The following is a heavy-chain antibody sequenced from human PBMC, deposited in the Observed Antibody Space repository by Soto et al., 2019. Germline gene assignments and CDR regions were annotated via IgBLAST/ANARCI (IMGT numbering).Heavy chain of an antibody. J-gene: IGHJ5*02. V-gene: IGHV1-18*01. CDR3: ARHGSGYGDYVGGNWFDP. D-gene: IGHD4-17*01. Sequence: QVQLVQSGAEVKKPGASVKVSCKASGYTFTSYGISWVRQAPGQGLEWMGWISAYNGNTNYAQKLQGRGTMTTDTSTSTAYMELRSLRSDDTAVYYCARHGSGYGDYVGGNWFDPWGQGTLVTVSS. CDR1: GYTFTSYG. CDR2: ISAYNGNT.